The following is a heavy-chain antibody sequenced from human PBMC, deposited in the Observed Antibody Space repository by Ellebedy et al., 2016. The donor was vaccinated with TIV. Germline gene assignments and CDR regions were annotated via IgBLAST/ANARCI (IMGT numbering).Heavy chain of an antibody. J-gene: IGHJ4*02. V-gene: IGHV3-9*01. CDR1: GFTFDDYA. CDR3: AKAKMVRGVYFDY. D-gene: IGHD3-10*01. CDR2: ISWNSGSI. Sequence: SLKISXAAYGFTFDDYAMHWVRQAPGKGLEWVSGISWNSGSIGYADSVKGRFTISRDNAKNSLYLQMNSLRAEDTALYYCAKAKMVRGVYFDYWGQGTLVTVSS.